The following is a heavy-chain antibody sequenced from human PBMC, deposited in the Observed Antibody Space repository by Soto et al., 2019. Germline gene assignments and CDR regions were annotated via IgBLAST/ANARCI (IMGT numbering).Heavy chain of an antibody. CDR1: GYTFTSYY. Sequence: QAQLVQSGAEVKKPGASVKVSCEASGYTFTSYYMHWVRQAPGQGLEWMGWINPNSGDTQYAQRFRGRVTMTRDTSITTAYMEVKMLTSDDTAVYYCARQLAYCGGDCFTEPVDYWGQGTLVNVSS. V-gene: IGHV1-2*02. J-gene: IGHJ4*02. CDR2: INPNSGDT. CDR3: ARQLAYCGGDCFTEPVDY. D-gene: IGHD2-21*02.